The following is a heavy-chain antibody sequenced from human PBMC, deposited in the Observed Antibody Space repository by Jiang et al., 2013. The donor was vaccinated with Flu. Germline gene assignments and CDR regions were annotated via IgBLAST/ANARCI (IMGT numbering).Heavy chain of an antibody. D-gene: IGHD1-1*01. CDR1: GFSFNTDEVG. J-gene: IGHJ4*02. CDR3: AHVLAKGQLSTGFDF. V-gene: IGHV2-5*02. Sequence: KPTQTLTLTCSFSGFSFNTDEVGVGWVRQPPGKALEWLAVIYWDDDKRYSPSLKNRLTIAMDTSKNQVALTMTNMDPVDTATYFCAHVLAKGQLSTGFDFWGQGILVTVSS. CDR2: IYWDDDK.